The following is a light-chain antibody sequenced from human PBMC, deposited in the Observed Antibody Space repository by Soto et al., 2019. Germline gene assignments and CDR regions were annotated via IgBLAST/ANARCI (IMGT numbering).Light chain of an antibody. CDR1: QDIRTS. CDR2: GAS. J-gene: IGKJ3*01. Sequence: DIQMTQSPSSLSASVGARVSITCQASQDIRTSLSWFQQKPGRAPKLLIYGASYLETGAPSRFRGSGSGTDFTFTISSLHPEDIGTYYCQHYHNLPPFTFGPGTKVDIK. V-gene: IGKV1-33*01. CDR3: QHYHNLPPFT.